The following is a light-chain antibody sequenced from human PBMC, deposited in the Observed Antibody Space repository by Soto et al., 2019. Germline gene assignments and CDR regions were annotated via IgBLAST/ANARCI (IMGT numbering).Light chain of an antibody. Sequence: QSVLTQPPSVSGAPGQRVTISCTGSSSNIGAGYDVHWYQQLPGTAPKLLLYGNSNRPSGVPDRFSGSKSGTSASLAITGLQAEDEADYYCQSYDSSLRGFYVFGTGTKVTVL. CDR3: QSYDSSLRGFYV. J-gene: IGLJ1*01. CDR2: GNS. V-gene: IGLV1-40*01. CDR1: SSNIGAGYD.